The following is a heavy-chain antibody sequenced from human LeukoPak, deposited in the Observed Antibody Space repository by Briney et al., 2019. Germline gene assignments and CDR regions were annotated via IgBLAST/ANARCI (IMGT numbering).Heavy chain of an antibody. CDR2: IYSGGST. CDR1: GFTVSSNY. J-gene: IGHJ4*02. D-gene: IGHD3-9*01. Sequence: RSGGSLRLSCAASGFTVSSNYMSWVRQAPGKGLEWVSVIYSGGSTYYADSVKGRFTISRDNSKNTVFLQMNSLRAEDTAVYYCAKWGDYDVLTGYYVSDYWGQGTLVTVSS. CDR3: AKWGDYDVLTGYYVSDY. V-gene: IGHV3-53*01.